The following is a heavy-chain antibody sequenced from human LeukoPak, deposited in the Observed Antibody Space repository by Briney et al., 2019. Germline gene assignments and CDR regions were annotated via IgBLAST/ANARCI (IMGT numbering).Heavy chain of an antibody. CDR3: ARGITISGSGMFDY. Sequence: ASVKVSCKPSGYTFTGYYIHWVRQAPGQGPEWMGWINPNSGATNYAQKFQGRVAMTRDTSISTAYMELSGLTYDDAAVYHCARGITISGSGMFDYWGQGTLVTVSS. CDR1: GYTFTGYY. V-gene: IGHV1-2*02. CDR2: INPNSGAT. D-gene: IGHD3-9*01. J-gene: IGHJ4*02.